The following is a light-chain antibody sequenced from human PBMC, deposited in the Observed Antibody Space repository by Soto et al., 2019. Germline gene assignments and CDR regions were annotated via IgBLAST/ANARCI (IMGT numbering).Light chain of an antibody. J-gene: IGKJ1*01. CDR1: QSISSW. Sequence: DIQMTQSPSTLSASVGDRVTITCRASQSISSWLAWYQQKPGKAPSLLIYKASTLQGGVPARFSGSGSGTEFTLTISSLQPDDFATYYCQRYHDYSRTFGQGTKVEI. V-gene: IGKV1-5*03. CDR2: KAS. CDR3: QRYHDYSRT.